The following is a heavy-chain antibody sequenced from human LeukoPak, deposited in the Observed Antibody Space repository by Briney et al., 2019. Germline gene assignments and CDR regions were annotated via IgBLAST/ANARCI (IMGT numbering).Heavy chain of an antibody. D-gene: IGHD3-16*02. Sequence: GASVKVSCKASGYSFSTYGINWVRQAPGQGLKWMGWISVYNGNTSYARKFQGRVTMTTDTSTTTADMELRSLRSDDTAVYYCARSSDDYVWGSYREPFDHWGQGTLVTVSS. CDR3: ARSSDDYVWGSYREPFDH. CDR2: ISVYNGNT. J-gene: IGHJ4*02. V-gene: IGHV1-18*01. CDR1: GYSFSTYG.